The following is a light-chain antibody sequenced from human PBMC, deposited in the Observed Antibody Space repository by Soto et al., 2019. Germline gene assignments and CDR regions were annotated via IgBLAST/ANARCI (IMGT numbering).Light chain of an antibody. V-gene: IGLV2-14*01. CDR2: EVS. CDR3: SSYTSSSTLEV. Sequence: QSALTQPASVSGSPGQSITISFTGTSSDVGGYNYVSWYQQHPGKAPKLTIYEVSNRPSGVSNRFSGSKSGNTASLTISGRQAEDEADYYCSSYTSSSTLEVFGTGTKVTVL. CDR1: SSDVGGYNY. J-gene: IGLJ1*01.